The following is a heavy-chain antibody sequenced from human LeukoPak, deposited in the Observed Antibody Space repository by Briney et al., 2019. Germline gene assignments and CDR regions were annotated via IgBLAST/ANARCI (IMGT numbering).Heavy chain of an antibody. D-gene: IGHD1-26*01. CDR2: ISYDGNNI. V-gene: IGHV3-30-3*01. CDR3: ARGRSLLATSAYFDY. Sequence: GGSLRLSCAASGFTFSSYWMHWVRQAPGKGLEWVATISYDGNNIYYADSVKDRFTISRDNSKNTLFLQMNGLRAEDTAVYYCARGRSLLATSAYFDYWAQGTLFTVSS. CDR1: GFTFSSYW. J-gene: IGHJ4*02.